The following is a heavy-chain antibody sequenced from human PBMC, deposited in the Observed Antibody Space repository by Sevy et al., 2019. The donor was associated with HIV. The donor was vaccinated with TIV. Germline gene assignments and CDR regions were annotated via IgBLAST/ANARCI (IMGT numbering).Heavy chain of an antibody. CDR3: ARDAGYSTVWYPVY. D-gene: IGHD6-19*01. Sequence: GGSLRLSCAASGFSFSTHAMHWVRQAPGKGLEWVAVISFDGSDKYYTDSVKGRFTISRDDSKNTLLLQVGSLRAEDTAVYYCARDAGYSTVWYPVYWGQGTLVTVSS. J-gene: IGHJ4*02. V-gene: IGHV3-30*03. CDR1: GFSFSTHA. CDR2: ISFDGSDK.